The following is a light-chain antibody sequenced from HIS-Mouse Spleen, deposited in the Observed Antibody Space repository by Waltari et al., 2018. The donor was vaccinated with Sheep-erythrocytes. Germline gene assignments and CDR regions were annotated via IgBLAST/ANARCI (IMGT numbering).Light chain of an antibody. J-gene: IGLJ3*02. Sequence: QSALTQPRSVSGSPGQSVTISCTGTSSDVGGYNYVSWYQQHPGKAPKVMIYDVSKRPSGFPDRFSGSKSGNTASLTISGLQAEDEADYYCCSYAGSSTPWVFGGGTKLTVL. CDR2: DVS. CDR3: CSYAGSSTPWV. CDR1: SSDVGGYNY. V-gene: IGLV2-11*01.